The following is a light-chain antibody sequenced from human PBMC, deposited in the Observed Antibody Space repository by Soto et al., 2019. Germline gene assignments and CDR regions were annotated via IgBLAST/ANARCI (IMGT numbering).Light chain of an antibody. CDR1: SSDVGNYNR. J-gene: IGLJ2*01. Sequence: QSALTQPPSVSGSPGQSVTISCTGTSSDVGNYNRVSWYQQPPGTAPKLMIYEVSNRPTGVPDRFSGSKSGNTASLTISGLQAEDEADYYCSSYTSSSTFVFGGGTQLTVL. V-gene: IGLV2-18*02. CDR2: EVS. CDR3: SSYTSSSTFV.